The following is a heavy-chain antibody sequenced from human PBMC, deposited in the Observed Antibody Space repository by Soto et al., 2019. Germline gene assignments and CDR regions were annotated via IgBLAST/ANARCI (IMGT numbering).Heavy chain of an antibody. CDR1: GYTFTSYA. CDR3: AREWPYCSSTSCYDTRLFGHFDY. V-gene: IGHV1-3*01. J-gene: IGHJ4*02. Sequence: QVQLVQSGAEVKKPGASVKVSCKASGYTFTSYAMHWVRQAPGQRLEWMGWINAGNGNTKYSQKFQGRVTITRDTSASTAYMELSSLRSEDTAVYYCAREWPYCSSTSCYDTRLFGHFDYWGQGTLVTVSS. D-gene: IGHD2-2*01. CDR2: INAGNGNT.